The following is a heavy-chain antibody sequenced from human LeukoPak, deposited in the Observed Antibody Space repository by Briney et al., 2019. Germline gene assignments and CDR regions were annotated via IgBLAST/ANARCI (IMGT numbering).Heavy chain of an antibody. CDR1: GGSISNYY. Sequence: SETLSLTCTVSGGSISNYYWSWIRQPPGKGLEWIGYIYYSGSTNYNPSLKSRVTISVDTSKNQFSLKLSSVTAADTAVYYCARVSPASDSYGPGEAYYYYGMDVWGQGTTVTVSS. CDR2: IYYSGST. D-gene: IGHD5-18*01. J-gene: IGHJ6*02. CDR3: ARVSPASDSYGPGEAYYYYGMDV. V-gene: IGHV4-59*01.